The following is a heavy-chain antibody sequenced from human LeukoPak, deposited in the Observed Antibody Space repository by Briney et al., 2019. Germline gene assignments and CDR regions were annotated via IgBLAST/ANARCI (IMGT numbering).Heavy chain of an antibody. D-gene: IGHD5-18*01. CDR3: TVYSYSYNWFDP. V-gene: IGHV4-59*04. CDR1: GGSISSYH. J-gene: IGHJ5*02. CDR2: IYYSGST. Sequence: KASETLSLTCTVSGGSISSYHWSWIRQPPGKGLEWIGYIYYSGSTYYNPSLKSRVTISVDTSKNQFSLKLSSVTAADTAVYYPTVYSYSYNWFDPWGQGTLVTVSS.